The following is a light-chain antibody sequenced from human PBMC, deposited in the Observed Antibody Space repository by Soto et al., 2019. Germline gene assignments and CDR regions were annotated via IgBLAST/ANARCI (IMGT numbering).Light chain of an antibody. V-gene: IGKV1-39*01. CDR2: EAS. CDR3: LQTYSDRPS. Sequence: DIQMTQSPSSLSAYVGDRVTLTCRASQDITTYVSWFQKKPGKAPKLLIKEASSLQSGAPSRFSGRGSGTDFTLTISSLQPDDFASYYCLQTYSDRPSFGGGTKVEIK. J-gene: IGKJ4*01. CDR1: QDITTY.